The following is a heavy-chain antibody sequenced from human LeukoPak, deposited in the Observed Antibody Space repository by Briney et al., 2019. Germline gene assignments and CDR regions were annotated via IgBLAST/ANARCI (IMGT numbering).Heavy chain of an antibody. V-gene: IGHV3-7*01. CDR1: GFTFRIYW. CDR3: ARNVDAFDI. J-gene: IGHJ3*02. Sequence: GGSLRLSCTASGFTFRIYWMSWVRQAPGKGLEWVANINQHGSEKYYVDSVKGRLTISRDNAKNSLFLQLNSLRAEDAAVYYCARNVDAFDIWGQGTMVTVSS. CDR2: INQHGSEK.